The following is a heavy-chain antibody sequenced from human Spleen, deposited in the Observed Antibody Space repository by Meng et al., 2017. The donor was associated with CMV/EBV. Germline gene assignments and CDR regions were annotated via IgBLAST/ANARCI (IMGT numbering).Heavy chain of an antibody. D-gene: IGHD3-10*01. CDR2: ITHSGTT. V-gene: IGHV4-34*01. J-gene: IGHJ4*02. CDR3: ARGFYGWGYYFDY. Sequence: SETLSLTCSVYGGSFSDYYWSWIRQPPGKGLEWIGEITHSGTTNYNPSLKSRVTISVDTSENQFSLRLTSVTAADTAVYYCARGFYGWGYYFDYWGQGTLVTVSS. CDR1: GGSFSDYY.